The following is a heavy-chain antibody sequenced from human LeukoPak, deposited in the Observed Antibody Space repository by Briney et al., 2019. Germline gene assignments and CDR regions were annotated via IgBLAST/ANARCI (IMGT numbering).Heavy chain of an antibody. Sequence: ASAKVSCKASGYTFTGYYMHWVRQAPGQGLEWMGRINPNSGGTNYAQKFQGRVTMTRDTSISTAYMELSRLRSDDTAVYYCARETILGYCSGGSCSYNWFDPWGQGTLVTVSS. CDR1: GYTFTGYY. V-gene: IGHV1-2*06. CDR3: ARETILGYCSGGSCSYNWFDP. D-gene: IGHD2-15*01. J-gene: IGHJ5*02. CDR2: INPNSGGT.